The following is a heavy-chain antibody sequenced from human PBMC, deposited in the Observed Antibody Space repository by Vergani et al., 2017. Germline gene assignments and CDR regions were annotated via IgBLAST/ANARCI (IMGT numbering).Heavy chain of an antibody. Sequence: QVQLQQWGAGLLKPSETLSLTCAVYGGSFSGYYWSWIRQPPGKGLEWIGEINHSGSNNYNPSLKRRVTISVDTSKNQFSLKLSSVTAADTAVYYGASLGGYSSSSPTYYYYVDVWGKGTTVAVAS. J-gene: IGHJ6*03. CDR2: INHSGSN. CDR3: ASLGGYSSSSPTYYYYVDV. CDR1: GGSFSGYY. D-gene: IGHD6-6*01. V-gene: IGHV4-34*01.